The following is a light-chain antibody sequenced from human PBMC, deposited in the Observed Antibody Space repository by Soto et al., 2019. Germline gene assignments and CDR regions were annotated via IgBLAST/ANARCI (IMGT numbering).Light chain of an antibody. J-gene: IGLJ2*01. CDR1: SSNIGRNT. Sequence: QLVLTQPPSASGTPGQRVTISCSGSSSNIGRNTVNWYQHLPGTAPKLLIYSNNQRPSGVPDRFSGSKSGTSASLAISGLRSEDEADYYCTSWDDSLYHVVFGGGTQLTVL. CDR3: TSWDDSLYHVV. V-gene: IGLV1-44*01. CDR2: SNN.